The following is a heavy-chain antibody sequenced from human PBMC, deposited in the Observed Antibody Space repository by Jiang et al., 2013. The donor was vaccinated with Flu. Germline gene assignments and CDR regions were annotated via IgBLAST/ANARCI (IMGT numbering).Heavy chain of an antibody. V-gene: IGHV1-46*01. Sequence: SGAEVKRPGASVKISCTASGYTFTNYYIHWVREAPGQGLEWMGMINPSGGGTYYTQPFQGRLTMTRDTSTNTVYMELSSLRSDDAALYYCARDGAPFCYNRICYTKGWFDPWGQGTLVTVSS. J-gene: IGHJ5*02. CDR1: GYTFTNYY. CDR3: ARDGAPFCYNRICYTKGWFDP. D-gene: IGHD2-8*01. CDR2: INPSGGGT.